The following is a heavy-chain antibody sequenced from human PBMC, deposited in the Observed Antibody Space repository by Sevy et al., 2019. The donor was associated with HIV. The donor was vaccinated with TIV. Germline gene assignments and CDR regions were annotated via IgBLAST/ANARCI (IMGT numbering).Heavy chain of an antibody. CDR3: ARDSRHIVVVTAILDAFDI. J-gene: IGHJ3*02. CDR1: GFTLSDYY. D-gene: IGHD2-21*02. Sequence: GGSLRLSCAASGFTLSDYYMSWIRQAPGKGLEWVSYISSSGSTIYYADSVKGRFTISRDNAKNSLYLQMNSLRAEDTAVYYCARDSRHIVVVTAILDAFDIWGQGTMVTVSS. CDR2: ISSSGSTI. V-gene: IGHV3-11*01.